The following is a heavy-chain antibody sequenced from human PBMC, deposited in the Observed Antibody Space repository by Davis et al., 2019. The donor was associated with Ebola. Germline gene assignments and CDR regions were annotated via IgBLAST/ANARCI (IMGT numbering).Heavy chain of an antibody. CDR2: ISGSGGST. Sequence: GESLKISCAASGFTFSSYAISWVRQAPGKGLEWVSAISGSGGSTYYADSVKGRFTISRDNSKNTLYLQMNSLRDEDTAVYYCAREVVPAARRYWYFDLWGRGTLVTVSS. CDR1: GFTFSSYA. J-gene: IGHJ2*01. CDR3: AREVVPAARRYWYFDL. D-gene: IGHD2-2*01. V-gene: IGHV3-23*01.